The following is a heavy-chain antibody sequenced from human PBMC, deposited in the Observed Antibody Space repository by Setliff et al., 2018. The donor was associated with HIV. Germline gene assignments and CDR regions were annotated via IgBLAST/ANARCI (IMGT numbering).Heavy chain of an antibody. D-gene: IGHD3-3*01. V-gene: IGHV4-39*07. Sequence: SETLSLTCSVSGGSIDNNKYYWTWIRQPPGKGLEWTGSIYHTGRTYYNRSLESRLTISIDTSKNQFSLKLTSVTAADTAVYYCARDQSDWFYWGQGTLVTVSS. CDR1: GGSIDNNKYY. CDR2: IYHTGRT. CDR3: ARDQSDWFY. J-gene: IGHJ4*02.